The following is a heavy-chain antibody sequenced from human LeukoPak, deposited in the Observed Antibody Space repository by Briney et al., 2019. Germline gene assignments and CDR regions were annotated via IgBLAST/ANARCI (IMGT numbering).Heavy chain of an antibody. J-gene: IGHJ5*02. D-gene: IGHD3/OR15-3a*01. Sequence: GGSLRLSCAASGFTFSNYWMHWVRQVPGKGLVWVSHISSDGNNIQYADSVKGRFTISRDNAKNTLYLQMNSLRGEDTAVYYCARDMLFGESVYNWFDPWGQGTLVTVSS. CDR1: GFTFSNYW. V-gene: IGHV3-74*01. CDR2: ISSDGNNI. CDR3: ARDMLFGESVYNWFDP.